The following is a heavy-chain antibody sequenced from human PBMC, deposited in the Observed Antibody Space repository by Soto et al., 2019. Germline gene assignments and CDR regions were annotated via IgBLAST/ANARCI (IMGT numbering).Heavy chain of an antibody. CDR2: IVPNSGGT. J-gene: IGHJ4*02. D-gene: IGHD2-15*01. Sequence: VKVSCTASGYNFNGYYLHWLRQAPGQGLEWMGWIVPNSGGTYSAQKFQGRPTLTRDSSISTTYLELSSLTSDDTAVYYCARGFRYCSDCACYVDSWGQGTLVTVSS. CDR1: GYNFNGYY. CDR3: ARGFRYCSDCACYVDS. V-gene: IGHV1-2*02.